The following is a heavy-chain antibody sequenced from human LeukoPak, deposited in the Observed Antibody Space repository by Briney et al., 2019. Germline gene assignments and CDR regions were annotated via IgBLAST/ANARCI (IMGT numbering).Heavy chain of an antibody. CDR1: GGSINSGDYY. D-gene: IGHD2-2*01. V-gene: IGHV4-39*01. J-gene: IGHJ4*02. CDR3: ARYHSTWGLNY. CDR2: IYYSGST. Sequence: SETLSLTCTVSGGSINSGDYYWTWIRQPPGKGLEWIGSIYYSGSTYYTTSLKSRVTISIDTSNNQFSLKLTSVTAADTAVYYCARYHSTWGLNYWGQGTLVTVSS.